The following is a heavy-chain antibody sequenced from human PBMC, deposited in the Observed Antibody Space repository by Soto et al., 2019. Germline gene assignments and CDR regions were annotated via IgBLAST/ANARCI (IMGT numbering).Heavy chain of an antibody. CDR2: ISGSGGST. D-gene: IGHD6-25*01. V-gene: IGHV3-23*01. CDR3: AKSDPSGSFNDY. Sequence: PGGSLRLSCAASGVTFSSYAMGWVRRAPGKGLEWVSTISGSGGSTYYADSVKGRFTISRDSSKNTLYLQMNSLRAEDTAVYYCAKSDPSGSFNDYWGQGTLVTVSS. J-gene: IGHJ4*02. CDR1: GVTFSSYA.